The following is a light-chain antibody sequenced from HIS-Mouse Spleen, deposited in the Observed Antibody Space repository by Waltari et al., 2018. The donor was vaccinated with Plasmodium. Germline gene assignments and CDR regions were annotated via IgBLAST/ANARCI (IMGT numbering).Light chain of an antibody. CDR1: ALPKKY. J-gene: IGLJ3*02. Sequence: SYELTQPPSVSVSPGQTARITCSGDALPKKYAYWYQQKSGQAPVRVIYADIKRPSGFPERFSGSSSGTMATLTISGAQVEDEADYYCYSTDSSGNHRVFGGGTKLTVL. CDR2: ADI. V-gene: IGLV3-10*01. CDR3: YSTDSSGNHRV.